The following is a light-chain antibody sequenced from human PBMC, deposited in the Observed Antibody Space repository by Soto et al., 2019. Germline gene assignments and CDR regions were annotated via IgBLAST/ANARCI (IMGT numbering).Light chain of an antibody. CDR2: EVS. Sequence: QSALTQPASVSGSPGQSITISCTGTSSDVGGYDYVSWYQLHPGKAPKLMVFEVSNRPSGVSERFSGSKTGDTASLTISGLQADDEAEYFCISYKTDDTFVFGSGTKLTVL. V-gene: IGLV2-14*01. CDR3: ISYKTDDTFV. J-gene: IGLJ1*01. CDR1: SSDVGGYDY.